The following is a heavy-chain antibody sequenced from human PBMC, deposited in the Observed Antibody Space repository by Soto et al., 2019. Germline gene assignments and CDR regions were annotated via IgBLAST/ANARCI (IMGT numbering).Heavy chain of an antibody. D-gene: IGHD3-22*01. CDR1: GFPFSSYV. Sequence: VQLLESGGGLVQRGGSLRLSCAASGFPFSSYVMSWVRQAPGQGLEWVAIISSDGHHQFYLDNLRGRFTVSRDNSKNTLYLQMNSLRPEDTAVYYCSRGTYYPQSSGLHADYWGPGTVVTVSS. J-gene: IGHJ4*02. CDR2: ISSDGHHQ. CDR3: SRGTYYPQSSGLHADY. V-gene: IGHV3-30*03.